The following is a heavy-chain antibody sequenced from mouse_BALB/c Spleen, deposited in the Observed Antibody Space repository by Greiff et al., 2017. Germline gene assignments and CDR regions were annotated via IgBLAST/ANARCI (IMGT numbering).Heavy chain of an antibody. Sequence: VQLQQSGAELVRPGALVKLSCKASGFNIKDYYMRWVKQRPEQGLEWIGWIDPENGNTIYDPKFQGKASITADTSSNTAYLQLSSLTSEDTAVYYCAREKYGNYFDYWGQGTTLTVSS. D-gene: IGHD2-10*02. CDR3: AREKYGNYFDY. CDR2: IDPENGNT. J-gene: IGHJ2*01. V-gene: IGHV14-1*02. CDR1: GFNIKDYY.